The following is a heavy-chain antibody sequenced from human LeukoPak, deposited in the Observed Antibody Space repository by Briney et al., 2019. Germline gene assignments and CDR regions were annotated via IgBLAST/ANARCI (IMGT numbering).Heavy chain of an antibody. V-gene: IGHV1-18*01. CDR3: ARDIRGIRELLRTYYFVY. D-gene: IGHD1-26*01. Sequence: ASVKVSCKASGYTFTSYGISWVRQAPGQGLEWMGWISAYNGNTNYAQKLQGRVTMTTDTSTSTAYMELRSLRSDDTAVYYCARDIRGIRELLRTYYFVYWGQGTLVTVSS. CDR1: GYTFTSYG. CDR2: ISAYNGNT. J-gene: IGHJ4*02.